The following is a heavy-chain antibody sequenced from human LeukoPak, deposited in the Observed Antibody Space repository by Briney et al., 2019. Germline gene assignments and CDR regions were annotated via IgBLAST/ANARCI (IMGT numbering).Heavy chain of an antibody. CDR1: GYSFTSYW. Sequence: GESLKISCKGSGYSFTSYWIGWVRQMPGKGLEWIGIIYPGDSDTRYSPSFRGQVTISADKSISTAYLQWSSLKASDTAIYYCARRSNYDNGDFWYYMDVWGTGTTVTISS. CDR2: IYPGDSDT. D-gene: IGHD3-22*01. V-gene: IGHV5-51*01. CDR3: ARRSNYDNGDFWYYMDV. J-gene: IGHJ6*03.